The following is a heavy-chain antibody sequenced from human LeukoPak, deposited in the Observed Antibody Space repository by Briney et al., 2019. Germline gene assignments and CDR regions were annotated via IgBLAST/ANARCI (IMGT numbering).Heavy chain of an antibody. Sequence: KAAVTLSLTCTLSGGFVSIDYWSWTRQPPGRGLEWIGYIYYTGSHNYHPSLKSRVTISVDTSMNQFSLKLRSVTAADTAVYYCARRRIGTDSSGCYASGDYYLDYWGQGTLVTVSS. V-gene: IGHV4-59*02. D-gene: IGHD6-19*01. CDR2: IYYTGSH. J-gene: IGHJ4*02. CDR1: GGFVSIDY. CDR3: ARRRIGTDSSGCYASGDYYLDY.